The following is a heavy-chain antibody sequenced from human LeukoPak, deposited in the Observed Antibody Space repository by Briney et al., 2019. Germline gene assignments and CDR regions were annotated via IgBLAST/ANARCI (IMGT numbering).Heavy chain of an antibody. CDR2: ISSSSSYI. CDR1: GITFSSYS. J-gene: IGHJ5*02. D-gene: IGHD2-2*01. CDR3: ARQPIVVVPAAISWFDP. Sequence: PGGSLRLSCAASGITFSSYSMNWVRQAPGKGLEWVSSISSSSSYIYYADSVKGRFTISRDNAKNSLYLQMNSLRAEDTAVYYCARQPIVVVPAAISWFDPWGQGTLVTVSS. V-gene: IGHV3-21*01.